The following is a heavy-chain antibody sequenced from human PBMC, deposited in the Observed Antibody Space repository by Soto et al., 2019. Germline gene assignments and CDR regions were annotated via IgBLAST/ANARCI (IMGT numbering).Heavy chain of an antibody. CDR2: IYYSGST. J-gene: IGHJ4*02. D-gene: IGHD3-22*01. CDR1: GGSISSSSYY. Sequence: QLQLQESGPGLVKPSETLSLTCTVSGGSISSSSYYRGWVRQPPGKGPQWIGSIYYSGSTYYNPSLKSRVTISVDTSKKRFSLKLSSRTAADTAVYYCARHLNYDSRGYPHNAFEYWGQGTLVTVSS. CDR3: ARHLNYDSRGYPHNAFEY. V-gene: IGHV4-39*01.